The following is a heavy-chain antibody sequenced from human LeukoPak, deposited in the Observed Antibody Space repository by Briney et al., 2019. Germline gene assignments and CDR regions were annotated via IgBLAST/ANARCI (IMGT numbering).Heavy chain of an antibody. V-gene: IGHV3-15*01. CDR1: GITFSRSW. CDR2: IKSKTDGGTI. CDR3: TSVRDLGD. D-gene: IGHD3-16*01. J-gene: IGHJ4*02. Sequence: PGGSLRLSCAASGITFSRSWMSWVRQAPGKGLEWVGRIKSKTDGGTIDYAAPVKGRFTISRNDSRDTLYLQMNSLKTEDTGVYYCTSVRDLGDWGQGTLVTVSS.